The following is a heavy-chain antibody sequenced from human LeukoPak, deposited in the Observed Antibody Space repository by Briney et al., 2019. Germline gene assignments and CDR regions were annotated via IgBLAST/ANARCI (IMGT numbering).Heavy chain of an antibody. CDR1: GFSVSSNY. CDR2: MSSGGST. V-gene: IGHV3-53*01. Sequence: PGGSLRLSCAASGFSVSSNYMSWVRQAPGKGLGWVSVMSSGGSTYYADSVKGRFTISRDNSKNTLYLQMNSLRAEGTAVYYCARPRSTNYYYYGMDVWGQGTTVTVSS. D-gene: IGHD2-2*01. J-gene: IGHJ6*02. CDR3: ARPRSTNYYYYGMDV.